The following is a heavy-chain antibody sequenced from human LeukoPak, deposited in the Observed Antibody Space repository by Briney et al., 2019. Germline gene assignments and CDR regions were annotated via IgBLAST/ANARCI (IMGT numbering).Heavy chain of an antibody. J-gene: IGHJ5*02. D-gene: IGHD3-10*01. CDR2: IFYSGTT. CDR1: GGSVTGYY. CDR3: SRSEGVYYPSGSSGSFYPHWFDP. V-gene: IGHV4-59*02. Sequence: SETLSLTCSVSGGSVTGYYWSWIRQPPGKGVEWIGYIFYSGTTKYNPSLNSRVTISLDMSQNQFSLKMTSVAAADTAVYYCSRSEGVYYPSGSSGSFYPHWFDPWGQGILVTVSS.